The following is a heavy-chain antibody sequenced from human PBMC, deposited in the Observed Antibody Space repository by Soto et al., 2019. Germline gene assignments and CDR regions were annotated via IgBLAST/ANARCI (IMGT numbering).Heavy chain of an antibody. V-gene: IGHV1-69*02. CDR1: GGTFSSYT. CDR3: ASRYDSSDY. CDR2: IIPILGIA. Sequence: QVQLVQSGAEVKKPGSSVKVSCKASGGTFSSYTISWVRQAPGQGLEWMGRIIPILGIANYARKFQGRVTITADKSTSTASMEVSSLGSEDTAVYYCASRYDSSDYWGQGTLVTVSS. D-gene: IGHD3-22*01. J-gene: IGHJ4*02.